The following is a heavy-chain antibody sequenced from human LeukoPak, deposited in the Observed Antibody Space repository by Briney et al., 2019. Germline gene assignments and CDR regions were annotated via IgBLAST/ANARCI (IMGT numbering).Heavy chain of an antibody. J-gene: IGHJ4*02. CDR2: INPNSGGT. D-gene: IGHD3-16*02. CDR3: ARKPYDYVWGSYPGGGYFDY. Sequence: GASVKVSCKASGYTFTGYYMQWVRQAPGQGLEWMGWINPNSGGTNYAQKFQGRVTMTRDTSISTAYMELSRLRPDDTAVYYCARKPYDYVWGSYPGGGYFDYWGQGTLVTVSS. V-gene: IGHV1-2*02. CDR1: GYTFTGYY.